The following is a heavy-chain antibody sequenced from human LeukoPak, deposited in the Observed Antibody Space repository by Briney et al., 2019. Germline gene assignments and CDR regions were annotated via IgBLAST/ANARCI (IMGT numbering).Heavy chain of an antibody. Sequence: ASVKVSCKASGYTFTSYGISWVRQAPGQGLEWMGWISAYNGNTNYAQKFQGRVTMTRDTSISTAYMELSRLRSDDTAVYYCARDIRGYFDYWGQGTLVTVSS. CDR3: ARDIRGYFDY. CDR1: GYTFTSYG. D-gene: IGHD2-2*02. CDR2: ISAYNGNT. J-gene: IGHJ4*02. V-gene: IGHV1-18*01.